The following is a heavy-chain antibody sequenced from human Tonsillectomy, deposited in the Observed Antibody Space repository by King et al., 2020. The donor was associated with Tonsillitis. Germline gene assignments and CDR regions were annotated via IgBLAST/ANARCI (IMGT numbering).Heavy chain of an antibody. Sequence: VQLVESGGGLVKPGGSLRLSCGASGFIFSNAWINWVRQAPGKGLEWVGHSKSKIDGGTTDYAAPVKDRFIISRDDSRNMLYLQMNRLKTEDTGVYYCHLSGNDYWGQGTMVTVSS. CDR2: SKSKIDGGTT. CDR1: GFIFSNAW. D-gene: IGHD1-26*01. V-gene: IGHV3-15*01. J-gene: IGHJ4*02. CDR3: HLSGNDY.